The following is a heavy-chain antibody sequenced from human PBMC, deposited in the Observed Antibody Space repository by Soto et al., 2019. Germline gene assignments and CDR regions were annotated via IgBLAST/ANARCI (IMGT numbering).Heavy chain of an antibody. CDR2: IYHSGST. J-gene: IGHJ4*03. V-gene: IGHV4-30-2*01. CDR1: GGSISSGGYS. Sequence: PSKTLSLTCAVSGGSISSGGYSWSWIRQPPGKCLEWIGYIYHSGSTYYNPSLKSRVTISVDRSKNQFSLKLSSVTAADTAVYYWAGDKDPSAVMDFLGPGALLTVSA. CDR3: AGDKDPSAVMDF. D-gene: IGHD2-15*01.